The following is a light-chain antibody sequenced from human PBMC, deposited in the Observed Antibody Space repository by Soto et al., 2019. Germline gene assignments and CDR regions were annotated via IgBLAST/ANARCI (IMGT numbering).Light chain of an antibody. CDR3: QVWDITTDHYV. J-gene: IGLJ1*01. Sequence: SSELTQPPSVSVAPEKTARLTCGGDNIGSKRVHWYRQKPGQAPVLVIYYDSDRPSGIPERFSGSNSGNTATLTINRVEAGYEADYYCQVWDITTDHYVFGTGTKVTVL. CDR2: YDS. CDR1: NIGSKR. V-gene: IGLV3-21*04.